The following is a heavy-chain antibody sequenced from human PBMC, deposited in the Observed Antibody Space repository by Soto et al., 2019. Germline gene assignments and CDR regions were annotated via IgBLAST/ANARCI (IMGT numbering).Heavy chain of an antibody. Sequence: QVHLQQSGPGLVKPSETLSLTCTVSSGPSSSHNWGWIRQSPGRGLEWIGYVYNTGGPSYNPSLKSRVTISADTSANHISLTLSSVTAADTAIYYCVRQGIGNLHGLVDVWGQGTTVSVSS. D-gene: IGHD1-1*01. CDR1: SGPSSSHN. CDR2: VYNTGGP. J-gene: IGHJ6*02. CDR3: VRQGIGNLHGLVDV. V-gene: IGHV4-59*08.